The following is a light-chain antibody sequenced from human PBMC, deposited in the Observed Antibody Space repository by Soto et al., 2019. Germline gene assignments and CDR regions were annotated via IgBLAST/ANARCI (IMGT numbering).Light chain of an antibody. CDR1: QSVLYSSNNKYY. CDR3: QQYYSSPLT. V-gene: IGKV4-1*01. CDR2: WAS. Sequence: DIVMTQSPDSLAVSLGERATINCKSSQSVLYSSNNKYYLAWYQQKPGQPPKLLIYWASTRESGVPDRFSGSGSGTDSTLTISSLQAEDVAVYSCQQYYSSPLTFGGGTKVEIK. J-gene: IGKJ4*01.